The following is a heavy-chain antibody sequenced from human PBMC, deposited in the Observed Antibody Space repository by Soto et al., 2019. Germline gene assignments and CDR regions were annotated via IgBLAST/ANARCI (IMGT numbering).Heavy chain of an antibody. CDR3: ARGGRGYDFWSGYRYWYFDL. CDR1: GGSISSYY. D-gene: IGHD3-3*01. J-gene: IGHJ2*01. Sequence: QVQLQESGPGLVKPSETLSLTCTVSGGSISSYYWSWIRQPAGKGLEWIGRIYTSGSTNYNPSLKSRVTMSVDTSKNQFSLKLSSVTAADTAVYYCARGGRGYDFWSGYRYWYFDLWGRGTLVTVSS. V-gene: IGHV4-4*07. CDR2: IYTSGST.